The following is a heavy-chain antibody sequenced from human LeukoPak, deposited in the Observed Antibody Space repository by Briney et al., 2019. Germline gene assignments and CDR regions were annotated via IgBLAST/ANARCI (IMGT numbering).Heavy chain of an antibody. J-gene: IGHJ2*01. CDR2: INHSGST. V-gene: IGHV4-34*01. CDR1: GGSFSGYY. CDR3: ARGRGVTMIVVAGGYFDL. D-gene: IGHD3-22*01. Sequence: SETLSLTCAVYGGSFSGYYWSWIRQLPGKGLEWIGEINHSGSTNYNPSLKSRVTISVDTSKNQFSLKLSSVTAADTAVYYCARGRGVTMIVVAGGYFDLWGRGTLVTVSS.